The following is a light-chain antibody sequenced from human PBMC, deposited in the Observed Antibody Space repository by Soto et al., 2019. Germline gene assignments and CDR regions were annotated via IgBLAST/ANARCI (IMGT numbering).Light chain of an antibody. J-gene: IGKJ5*01. V-gene: IGKV3-20*01. CDR1: QVISRY. CDR3: QQYSTSPIS. CDR2: GAS. Sequence: ENVLTQSPGTLSLSPGERATLSCRASQVISRYLSWYQQRPGQAPRLLIYGASSRATGIPDRFSGSGSGTDFTLTISRLEPEDFAVYYCQQYSTSPISFGEGTRLEIK.